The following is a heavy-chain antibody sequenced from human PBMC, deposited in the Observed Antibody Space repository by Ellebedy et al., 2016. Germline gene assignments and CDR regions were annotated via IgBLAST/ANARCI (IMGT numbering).Heavy chain of an antibody. V-gene: IGHV3-7*01. D-gene: IGHD4-17*01. CDR1: GFTFSKYW. CDR2: INPDGSTK. J-gene: IGHJ4*02. Sequence: GESLKISCVVSGFTFSKYWVSWVRQAPGKGLEWVANINPDGSTKYYVDSVKGRFTISRDNAKDSLFLQMNSLRAADTAFYYCASGDDNNSWNLGWGQGTLVTVSS. CDR3: ASGDDNNSWNLG.